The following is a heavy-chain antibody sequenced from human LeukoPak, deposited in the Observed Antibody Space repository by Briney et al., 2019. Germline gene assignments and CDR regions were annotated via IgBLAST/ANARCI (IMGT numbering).Heavy chain of an antibody. CDR2: IYYSGNT. J-gene: IGHJ4*02. CDR1: GFTFSSYA. V-gene: IGHV4-59*08. D-gene: IGHD3-10*01. CDR3: ARLWFGEKDY. Sequence: GSLRLSCAASGFTFSSYAMSWVRQPPGKGLEWIGYIYYSGNTNYNPSLKSRATISVDTSKNQFSLKLSSVTAADTAVYYCARLWFGEKDYWGQGTLVTVSS.